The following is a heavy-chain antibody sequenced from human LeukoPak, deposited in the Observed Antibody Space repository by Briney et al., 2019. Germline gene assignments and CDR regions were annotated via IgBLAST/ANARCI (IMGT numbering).Heavy chain of an antibody. V-gene: IGHV3-21*01. CDR1: GFTFSSYS. CDR2: ISSSSSYI. CDR3: ARGKCSSTSCYLYYYGMDV. Sequence: PGGSLRLSCAASGFTFSSYSMNWVRQAPGKGLEWVSSISSSSSYIYYADSVKGRFTISRDNAKNSLYLQMNSLRAEDTAVYYCARGKCSSTSCYLYYYGMDVWGQGTTVTVSS. J-gene: IGHJ6*02. D-gene: IGHD2-2*01.